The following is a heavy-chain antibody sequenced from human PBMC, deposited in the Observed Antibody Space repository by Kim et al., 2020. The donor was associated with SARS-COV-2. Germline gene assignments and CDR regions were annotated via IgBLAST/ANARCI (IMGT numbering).Heavy chain of an antibody. CDR1: GYTFTNYF. CDR2: INPSGGDT. J-gene: IGHJ6*02. Sequence: ASVKVSCKASGYTFTNYFIHWVRQAPGQGLQWMGIINPSGGDTTYAQKFQGRVTMTRDTSTSTVYMELSSLRSEDTAVYYCARAPPYDSSGYYLKYNYYYGMDGLGQGTTVTVSS. D-gene: IGHD3-22*01. CDR3: ARAPPYDSSGYYLKYNYYYGMDG. V-gene: IGHV1-46*01.